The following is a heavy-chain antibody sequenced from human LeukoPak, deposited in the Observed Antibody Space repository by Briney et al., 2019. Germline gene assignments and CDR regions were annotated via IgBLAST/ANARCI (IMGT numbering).Heavy chain of an antibody. CDR1: GGSISSYY. CDR3: ARRWYCGGDCLNWFDP. CDR2: IYYSGST. V-gene: IGHV4-59*05. D-gene: IGHD2-21*02. J-gene: IGHJ5*02. Sequence: SETPSLTCTVSGGSISSYYWSWIRQPPGKGLEWIGSIYYSGSTYYNPSLKSRVTISVDTSKNQFSLKLSSVTAADTAVYYCARRWYCGGDCLNWFDPWGQGTLVTVSS.